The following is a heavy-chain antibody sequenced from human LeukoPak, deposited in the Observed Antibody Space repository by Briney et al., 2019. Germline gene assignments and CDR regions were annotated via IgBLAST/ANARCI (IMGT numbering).Heavy chain of an antibody. D-gene: IGHD3-10*01. Sequence: SVKVSCKASGYTFTSYGISWVRQAPGQGLEWMGGIIPIFGTANYAQKFQGRVTITADESTSTAYMELSSLRSEDTAVYYCAREYGSGSYCFDYWGQGTLVTVSS. CDR3: AREYGSGSYCFDY. CDR1: GYTFTSYG. J-gene: IGHJ4*02. V-gene: IGHV1-69*13. CDR2: IIPIFGTA.